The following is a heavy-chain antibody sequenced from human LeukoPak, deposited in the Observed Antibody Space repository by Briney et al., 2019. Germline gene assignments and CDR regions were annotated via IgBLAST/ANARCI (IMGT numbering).Heavy chain of an antibody. J-gene: IGHJ4*02. V-gene: IGHV3-23*01. CDR1: GFIFDDYA. CDR2: ISGSGGST. D-gene: IGHD3-22*01. Sequence: PGGSLRLSCAVSGFIFDDYAMHWVRQAPGKGLEWVSAISGSGGSTYYADSVKGRFTISRDNSENTLYLQMNSLRAEDTAVYYCAKTGSGYYYFDYWGQGTLVTVSS. CDR3: AKTGSGYYYFDY.